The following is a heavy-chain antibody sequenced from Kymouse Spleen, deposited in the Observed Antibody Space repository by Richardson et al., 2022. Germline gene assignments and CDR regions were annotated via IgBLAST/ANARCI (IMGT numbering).Heavy chain of an antibody. D-gene: IGHD3-10*01. V-gene: IGHV3-15*01. J-gene: IGHJ6*02. CDR3: TTQYYGSGSYDYYYYYYGMDV. CDR2: IKSKTDGGTT. CDR1: GFTFSNAW. Sequence: EVQLVESGGGLVKPGGSLRLSCAASGFTFSNAWMSWVRQAPGKGLEWVGRIKSKTDGGTTDYAAPVKGRFTISRDDSKNTLYLQMNSLKTEDTAVYYCTTQYYGSGSYDYYYYYYGMDVWGQGTTVTVSS.